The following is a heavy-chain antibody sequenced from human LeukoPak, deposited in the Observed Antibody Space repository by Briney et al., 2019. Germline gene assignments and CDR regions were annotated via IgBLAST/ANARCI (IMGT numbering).Heavy chain of an antibody. CDR2: ISTSGTT. V-gene: IGHV4-4*07. Sequence: SETLSLTCTVSGGSIGNYYWNWIRQPAGKGLEWIGRISTSGTTNYHPSLKSRVTLSLDTSKNQFSLNLKSVTAADTAIYFCARRHPYYYGSGTYSREDWGQGTLVTVS. D-gene: IGHD3-10*01. J-gene: IGHJ4*02. CDR3: ARRHPYYYGSGTYSRED. CDR1: GGSIGNYY.